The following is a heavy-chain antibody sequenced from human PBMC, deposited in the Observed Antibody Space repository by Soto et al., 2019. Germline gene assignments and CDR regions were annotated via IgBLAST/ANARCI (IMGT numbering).Heavy chain of an antibody. CDR1: GGSVSNSA. V-gene: IGHV1-69*01. D-gene: IGHD6-6*01. J-gene: IGHJ4*02. CDR3: XRGSSLTKVEY. Sequence: QVQLVQSGSEVKKPGSSVRVSCKASGGSVSNSAISWLRQAPGQGLEWMGGIIPIFGPAIYARKFQGRFTISADESTGTAYMELNNVRSXXXXXXXXXRGSSLTKVEYWGQGTLV. CDR2: IIPIFGPA.